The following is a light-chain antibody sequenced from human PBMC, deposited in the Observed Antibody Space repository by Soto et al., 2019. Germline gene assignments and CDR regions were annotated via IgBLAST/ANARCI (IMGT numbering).Light chain of an antibody. CDR1: QSISSY. J-gene: IGKJ1*01. V-gene: IGKV1-39*01. Sequence: IQMTQSASSLSASVGDRVTITCRASQSISSYLNWYQQKPGKAPTLLIYAASRLQSGVPSRFSAGGSGTEFTLSINSLLPEDFATYYCQQSYIAPWTFGQGTKVDIK. CDR2: AAS. CDR3: QQSYIAPWT.